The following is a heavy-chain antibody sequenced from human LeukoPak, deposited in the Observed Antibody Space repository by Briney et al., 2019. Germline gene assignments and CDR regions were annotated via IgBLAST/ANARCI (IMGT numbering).Heavy chain of an antibody. CDR2: INHSGST. CDR3: ASFTMYRYCSGGNCYSSPAKN. V-gene: IGHV4-34*01. Sequence: PSETLSLTCAVYGGSFSGYYWSWIRQPPGKGLEWIGEINHSGSTNYNPSLKSRVTISVDTSKNQFSLKLSSVTAADTAVYYCASFTMYRYCSGGNCYSSPAKNWGQGTLVTVSS. J-gene: IGHJ4*02. D-gene: IGHD2-15*01. CDR1: GGSFSGYY.